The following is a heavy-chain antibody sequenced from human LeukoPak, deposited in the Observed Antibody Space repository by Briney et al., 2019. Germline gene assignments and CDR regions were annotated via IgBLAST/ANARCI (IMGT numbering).Heavy chain of an antibody. D-gene: IGHD3-22*01. V-gene: IGHV3-48*03. CDR3: ARARWLEAAYAFDI. J-gene: IGHJ3*02. Sequence: GGSLRLSCAASGFTFSSYEMHWVRQAPGKGLEWVSYISSSGSNIYYADSVKGRFTISRDNAANSLHLQMNSLRAEDTAVYYCARARWLEAAYAFDIWGQGTMVTVS. CDR1: GFTFSSYE. CDR2: ISSSGSNI.